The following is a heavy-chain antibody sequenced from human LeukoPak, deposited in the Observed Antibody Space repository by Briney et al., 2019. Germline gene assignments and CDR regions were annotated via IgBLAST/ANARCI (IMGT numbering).Heavy chain of an antibody. D-gene: IGHD6-6*01. CDR1: GFTFSSYS. CDR3: ARDREYSSSSSPADY. J-gene: IGHJ4*02. CDR2: ISSSSSLI. V-gene: IGHV3-21*04. Sequence: PGGSLRLSCAASGFTFSSYSMNWVRQAPGKGLEWVSSISSSSSLIYYGDSVKGRFTISRDNAKNSLYLQMNSLRAEDTAVYYCARDREYSSSSSPADYWGQGTLVTVSS.